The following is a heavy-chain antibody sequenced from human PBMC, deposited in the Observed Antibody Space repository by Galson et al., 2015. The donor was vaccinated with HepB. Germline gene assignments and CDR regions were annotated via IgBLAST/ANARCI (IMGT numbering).Heavy chain of an antibody. D-gene: IGHD6-25*01. Sequence: SLRLSCAASGFTISSYGMHWVRQAPGKGLEWVAVIWYDGSNKYYADSVKGRFTISRDNSKNTLYLQMNSLRAEDTAVYYCARDRAAGAFDIWGQGTMVTVSS. CDR1: GFTISSYG. CDR2: IWYDGSNK. V-gene: IGHV3-33*08. CDR3: ARDRAAGAFDI. J-gene: IGHJ3*02.